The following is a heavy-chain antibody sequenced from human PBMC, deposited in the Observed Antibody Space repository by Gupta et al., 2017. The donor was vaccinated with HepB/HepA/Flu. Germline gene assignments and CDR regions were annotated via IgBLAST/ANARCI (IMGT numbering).Heavy chain of an antibody. V-gene: IGHV3-48*03. Sequence: EVQLVESGGGLVQPGGSLRLSCAASGFTFNNYEMNWVRQAPGKGPEWISSISSGGNTIYYAESVQGRFTISRDNARNSLYLQMNSLRAEDTAVYYCVRVTYCSNGICYSRYYFDYWGQGTLVTVSS. CDR2: ISSGGNTI. CDR1: GFTFNNYE. D-gene: IGHD2-8*01. J-gene: IGHJ4*02. CDR3: VRVTYCSNGICYSRYYFDY.